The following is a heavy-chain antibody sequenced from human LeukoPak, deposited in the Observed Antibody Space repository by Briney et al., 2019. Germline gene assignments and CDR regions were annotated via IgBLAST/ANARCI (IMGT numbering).Heavy chain of an antibody. J-gene: IGHJ4*02. CDR2: IYSSGST. CDR3: ANAEGDGSGSYY. V-gene: IGHV4-61*02. D-gene: IGHD3-10*01. CDR1: GGSISTSYF. Sequence: SETLSLTCTVSGGSISTSYFWTWIRQSAGKGLEWIGRIYSSGSTTYNPSLKSRVTISVDTSKNQFSLKLSSVTAADTAVYYCANAEGDGSGSYYWGQGTLVTVSS.